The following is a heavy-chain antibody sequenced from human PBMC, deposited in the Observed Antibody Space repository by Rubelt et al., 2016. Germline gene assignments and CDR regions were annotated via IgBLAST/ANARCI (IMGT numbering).Heavy chain of an antibody. J-gene: IGHJ6*02. CDR1: GGSISSYY. CDR2: ISYSGNT. D-gene: IGHD2-2*01. CDR3: ARDLDYHCSSTSCYGCMYV. V-gene: IGHV4-59*01. Sequence: QVQLQESGPGLVKPSETLSLTCTVSGGSISSYYWSWLRQPPGKGLEWIGSISYSGNTYYSPSLKSRVTISVDTSKNQFSLMLAAVTAADTAVYYCARDLDYHCSSTSCYGCMYVWGQGTTVTVSS.